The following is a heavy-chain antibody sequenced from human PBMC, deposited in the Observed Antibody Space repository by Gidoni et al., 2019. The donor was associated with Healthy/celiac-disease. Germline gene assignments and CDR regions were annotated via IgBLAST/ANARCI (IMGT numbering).Heavy chain of an antibody. Sequence: EVQLVESGGGLVQPGGSLRLSCAASGFPFSSYWMSWVRQAPGKGLEWVANIKQDGSEKYYVDAVKGRFTISRDNAKNSLYLQMNSLRAEDTAVYYCARAGVYYDSSGHDYWGQGTLVTVSS. CDR2: IKQDGSEK. D-gene: IGHD3-22*01. CDR1: GFPFSSYW. V-gene: IGHV3-7*01. CDR3: ARAGVYYDSSGHDY. J-gene: IGHJ4*02.